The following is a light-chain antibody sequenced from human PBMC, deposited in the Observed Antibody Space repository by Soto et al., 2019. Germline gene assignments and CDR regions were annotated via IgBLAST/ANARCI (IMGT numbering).Light chain of an antibody. J-gene: IGKJ4*01. CDR1: QSISSW. Sequence: DIQMTQSPSTLSASVGDRVTLTCRASQSISSWLAWYQQKPGKAPKLLIYKASSLESGVPSRFSGSGSGTDFTLTISSLEPEDFAVYYCQQRSNWPLTFGGGTKVDI. V-gene: IGKV1-5*03. CDR3: QQRSNWPLT. CDR2: KAS.